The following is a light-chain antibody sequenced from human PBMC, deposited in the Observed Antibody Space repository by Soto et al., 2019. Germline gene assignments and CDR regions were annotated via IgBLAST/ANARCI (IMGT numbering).Light chain of an antibody. Sequence: DIQMTQSPSTLSASVGDRVTITCRASQTISTWLAWYQHKPGTAPKLLIYKASSLEAGVPSRFSGSGSGTEFTLTISSLQPVDFATYYCQQYSTYSRTFGQGTKVETK. V-gene: IGKV1-5*03. CDR3: QQYSTYSRT. J-gene: IGKJ2*02. CDR2: KAS. CDR1: QTISTW.